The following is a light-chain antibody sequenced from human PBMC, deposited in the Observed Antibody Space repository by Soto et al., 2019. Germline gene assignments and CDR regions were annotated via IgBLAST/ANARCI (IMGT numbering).Light chain of an antibody. V-gene: IGKV3-11*01. CDR3: HQRSNWLFT. Sequence: EIVLTQSPATLSLSPGERATLSCRASQSVSGYLAWYQQKSGQAPRLLIYDASTRATGIPARFSGSGSGTDFTLTISSLEPEDFAVYYCHQRSNWLFTFGPGTKVDIK. CDR1: QSVSGY. J-gene: IGKJ3*01. CDR2: DAS.